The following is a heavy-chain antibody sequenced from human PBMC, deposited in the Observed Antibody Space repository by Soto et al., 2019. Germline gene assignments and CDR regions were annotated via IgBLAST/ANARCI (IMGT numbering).Heavy chain of an antibody. J-gene: IGHJ4*02. CDR2: ISYDGINK. CDR3: AKWLSGSLRYYFDY. Sequence: GGALRLSCAASGFTFSSYGIHWVRQAPGKGLEWVAVISYDGINKYYADSVKGRFTISRDNSKNTLYLQMNSLRAEDTAVYYCAKWLSGSLRYYFDYWGQGTLVTGSS. V-gene: IGHV3-30*18. D-gene: IGHD3-16*01. CDR1: GFTFSSYG.